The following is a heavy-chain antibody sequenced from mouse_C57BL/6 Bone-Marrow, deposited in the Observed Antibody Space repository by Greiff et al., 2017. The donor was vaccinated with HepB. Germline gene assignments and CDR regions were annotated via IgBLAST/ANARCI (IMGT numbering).Heavy chain of an antibody. J-gene: IGHJ3*01. D-gene: IGHD2-1*01. CDR2: ISSGGSYT. CDR1: GFTFSSYG. Sequence: EVQGVESGGDLVKPGGSLKLSCAASGFTFSSYGMSWVRQTPDKRLEWVATISSGGSYTYYPESVKGRFTISRDNAKNTLYLQMSSLKSEDTAMYYCARHDPYGNSWLAFWGQGTLVTVSA. V-gene: IGHV5-6*01. CDR3: ARHDPYGNSWLAF.